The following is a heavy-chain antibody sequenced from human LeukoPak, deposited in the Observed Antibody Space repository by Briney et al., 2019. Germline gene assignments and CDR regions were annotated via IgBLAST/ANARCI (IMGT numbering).Heavy chain of an antibody. D-gene: IGHD2-15*01. CDR1: EFTFSSYS. CDR2: ISSSSSYI. V-gene: IGHV3-21*01. J-gene: IGHJ4*02. CDR3: ARDLFGEDIVVVVSAY. Sequence: GGSLRLSCAAHEFTFSSYSMNWVRQDPGKGLEWVSSISSSSSYIYYADSVKGRFTISRDNAKNSLYLQMNSLRAEDTAVYYCARDLFGEDIVVVVSAYWGQGTLVTVSS.